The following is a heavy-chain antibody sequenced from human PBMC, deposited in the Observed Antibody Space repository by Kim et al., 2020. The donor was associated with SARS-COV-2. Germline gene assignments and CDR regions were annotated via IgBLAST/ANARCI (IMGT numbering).Heavy chain of an antibody. CDR3: AKLWGTMIVVVNPFDY. CDR2: ISGSGGST. J-gene: IGHJ4*02. Sequence: GGSLRLSCAASGFTFSSYAMSWVRQAPGKGLEWVSAISGSGGSTYYADSVKGRFTISRDNSKNTLYLQMNSLRAEDTAVYYCAKLWGTMIVVVNPFDYWGQGTLVTVSS. CDR1: GFTFSSYA. D-gene: IGHD3-22*01. V-gene: IGHV3-23*01.